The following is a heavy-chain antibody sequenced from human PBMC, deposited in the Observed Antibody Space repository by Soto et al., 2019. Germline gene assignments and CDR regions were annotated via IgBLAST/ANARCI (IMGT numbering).Heavy chain of an antibody. Sequence: SETLSLTCTVSGDSVSRGGYYWRWVRQPPGKGLEWIGYIYSSGSANYNPSLKSRVTISRDTSKNQISLKVASVTAADTAGYYCARGFSSVSMDAWGQGTTVTVSS. V-gene: IGHV4-61*08. D-gene: IGHD6-19*01. J-gene: IGHJ6*02. CDR3: ARGFSSVSMDA. CDR1: GDSVSRGGYY. CDR2: IYSSGSA.